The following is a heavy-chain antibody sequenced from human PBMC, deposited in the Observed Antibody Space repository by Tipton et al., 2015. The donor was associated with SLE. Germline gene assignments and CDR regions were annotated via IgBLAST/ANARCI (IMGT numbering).Heavy chain of an antibody. D-gene: IGHD1-26*01. CDR2: IWYDGSNK. J-gene: IGHJ3*02. CDR3: ARGGPIQMWELLGAFDI. CDR1: GFTFSSYG. Sequence: SLRLSCAASGFTFSSYGMHWVRQAPGKGLEWVAVIWYDGSNKYYADSVKGRFTISRDNSKNTLYLQMNSLRAEDTAMYYCARGGPIQMWELLGAFDIWGQGTMVTVSS. V-gene: IGHV3-33*08.